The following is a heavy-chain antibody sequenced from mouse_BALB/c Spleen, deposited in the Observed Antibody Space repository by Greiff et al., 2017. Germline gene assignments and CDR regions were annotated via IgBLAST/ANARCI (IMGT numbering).Heavy chain of an antibody. V-gene: IGHV5-6-5*01. D-gene: IGHD2-4*01. J-gene: IGHJ4*01. Sequence: EVQGVESGGGLVKPGGSLKLSCAASGFTFSSYAMSWVRQTPEKRLEWVASISSGGSTYYPDSVKGRFTISRDNARNILYLQMSSLRSEDTAMYYCARDDYGDAMDYWGQGTSVTVSS. CDR2: ISSGGST. CDR3: ARDDYGDAMDY. CDR1: GFTFSSYA.